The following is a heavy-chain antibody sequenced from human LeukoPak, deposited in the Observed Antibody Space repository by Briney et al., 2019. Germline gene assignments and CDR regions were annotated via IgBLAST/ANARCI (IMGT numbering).Heavy chain of an antibody. D-gene: IGHD3-3*01. Sequence: SSETLSLTCNVSGASIGDYFWGWIRQPPGKGLEWIGSIYDSGSTYYNPSLKSRVTISVDTSKNQFSLKLNSVTAADTAMYYCQSRFLEWLLDYWGQGTLVTVSS. J-gene: IGHJ4*02. V-gene: IGHV4-39*01. CDR2: IYDSGST. CDR1: GASIGDYF. CDR3: QSRFLEWLLDY.